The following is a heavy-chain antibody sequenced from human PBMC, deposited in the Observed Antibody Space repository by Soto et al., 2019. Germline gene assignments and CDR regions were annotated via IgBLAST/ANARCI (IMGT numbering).Heavy chain of an antibody. J-gene: IGHJ6*03. D-gene: IGHD3-3*01. CDR2: IWYDGSNK. CDR3: ARDGDDFWSGYYMDV. Sequence: QVQLVESGGGVVQPGRSLRLSCAASGFTFSSYGMHWVRQAPGKGLEWVAVIWYDGSNKYYADSVKGRFTISRDNSKNTLYRQMNSLRAEDTAVYYCARDGDDFWSGYYMDVWGKGTTVTVSS. CDR1: GFTFSSYG. V-gene: IGHV3-33*01.